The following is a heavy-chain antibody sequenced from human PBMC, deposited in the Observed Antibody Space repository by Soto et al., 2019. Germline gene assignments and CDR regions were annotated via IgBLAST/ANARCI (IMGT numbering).Heavy chain of an antibody. V-gene: IGHV1-3*05. J-gene: IGHJ4*02. D-gene: IGHD6-13*01. CDR3: XXXXXYXAAAACDN. CDR1: GYTFTSYA. CDR2: INAGNGNT. Sequence: QVQLVQSGAEEKKPGASVKVSCKASGYTFTSYAMHWVRQAPGQRLEWMGWINAGNGNTKYSQKFQGRVTITRDTXXXXXXXXXXXXXXXXXXXXXXXXXXXYXAAAACDNWGQGTLVTVSS.